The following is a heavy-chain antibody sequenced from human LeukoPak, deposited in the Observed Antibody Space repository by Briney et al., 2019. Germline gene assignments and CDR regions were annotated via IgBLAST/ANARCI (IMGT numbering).Heavy chain of an antibody. CDR2: IYHSGRT. CDR1: GYSISSGYY. Sequence: SETLSLTCTVSGYSISSGYYWGWIRQPPGKGLEWIGSIYHSGRTFYNPSLKSRVTISVDTSKNQFSLKLTSVTAADTAVYYCATTTIRLGYWGQGTLVTVSS. D-gene: IGHD1-26*01. V-gene: IGHV4-38-2*02. J-gene: IGHJ4*02. CDR3: ATTTIRLGY.